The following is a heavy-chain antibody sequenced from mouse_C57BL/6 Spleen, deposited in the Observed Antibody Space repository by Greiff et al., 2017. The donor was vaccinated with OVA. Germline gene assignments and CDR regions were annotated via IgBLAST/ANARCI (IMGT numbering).Heavy chain of an antibody. D-gene: IGHD3-2*02. Sequence: QVQLQQSGAELVRPGTSVKLSCKASGYTFTSYWMHWVKQRPGQGLEWIGVIDPSDSYTNYNQKFKGKATLTVDTSSSTAYMQLSSLTSEDSAVYYCARGSSGGFAYWGQGTLVTVSA. CDR2: IDPSDSYT. J-gene: IGHJ3*01. V-gene: IGHV1-59*01. CDR3: ARGSSGGFAY. CDR1: GYTFTSYW.